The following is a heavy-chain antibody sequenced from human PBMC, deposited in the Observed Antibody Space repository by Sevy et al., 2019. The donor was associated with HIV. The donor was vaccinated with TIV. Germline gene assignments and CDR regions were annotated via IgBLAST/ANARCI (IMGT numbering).Heavy chain of an antibody. CDR2: INTNTGNP. Sequence: ASVKVSCKASGYTFTSYAMNWVRQAPGQGLEWMGWINTNTGNPTYAQGFTGRFVFSLDTSVSTAYLQISSLKAEDTAVYYCARDLPGPVYNSGLGENYYGMDVWGQGTAVTVSS. J-gene: IGHJ6*02. V-gene: IGHV7-4-1*02. CDR3: ARDLPGPVYNSGLGENYYGMDV. D-gene: IGHD6-19*01. CDR1: GYTFTSYA.